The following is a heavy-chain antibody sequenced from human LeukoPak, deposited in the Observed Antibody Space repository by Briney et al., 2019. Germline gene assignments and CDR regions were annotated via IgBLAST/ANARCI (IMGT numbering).Heavy chain of an antibody. CDR1: GGSVCSSTYY. CDR2: VYYSGNT. D-gene: IGHD3-22*01. V-gene: IGHV4-39*01. Sequence: SETLSLTCTVSGGSVCSSTYYWGWIRQPPGKGLEWIGCVYYSGNTYYNPSLKSRVILSVYTSKNQLSLKLSSVAAADTAVYYCARKAYYYDSSGYDYWSQRSLV. CDR3: ARKAYYYDSSGYDY. J-gene: IGHJ4*02.